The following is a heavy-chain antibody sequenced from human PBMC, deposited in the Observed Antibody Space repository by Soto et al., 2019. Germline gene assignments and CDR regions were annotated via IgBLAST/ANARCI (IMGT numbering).Heavy chain of an antibody. D-gene: IGHD6-19*01. J-gene: IGHJ3*02. CDR3: AKERSSGWSNTFDI. V-gene: IGHV3-30*18. CDR1: GFTFSSYG. CDR2: ISYDGSNK. Sequence: PGGSLRLSCAASGFTFSSYGMHWVRQAPGKGLEWVAVISYDGSNKYYADSVKGRFTISRDNSKNTLYLQMNSLRAEDTAVYYCAKERSSGWSNTFDIWGQGTMVTVS.